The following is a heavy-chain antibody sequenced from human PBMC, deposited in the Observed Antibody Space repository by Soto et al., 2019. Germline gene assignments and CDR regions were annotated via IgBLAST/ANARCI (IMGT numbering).Heavy chain of an antibody. V-gene: IGHV4-59*01. Sequence: SETLSLTCTVSGGSISSYYWSWIRQPPGKGLEWIGYIYYSGSTNYNPSLKSRVTISVDTSKNQFSLKLSSVTAADTAVYYCARDLKYCSGGSCYYREAFDIWGQGTMVTV. J-gene: IGHJ3*02. CDR1: GGSISSYY. CDR2: IYYSGST. D-gene: IGHD2-15*01. CDR3: ARDLKYCSGGSCYYREAFDI.